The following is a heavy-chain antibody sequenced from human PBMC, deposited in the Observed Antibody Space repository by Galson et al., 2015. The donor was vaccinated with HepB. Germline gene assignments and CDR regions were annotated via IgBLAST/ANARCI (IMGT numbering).Heavy chain of an antibody. CDR3: ASSRHCSSTSCQFDY. D-gene: IGHD2-2*01. V-gene: IGHV3-30-3*01. CDR2: ISYDGSNK. Sequence: SLRLSCAASGFTFSSYAMHWVRQAPGKGLEWVAVISYDGSNKYYADSVKGRFTISRDNSKNTLYLQMNSLRAEDTAVYYCASSRHCSSTSCQFDYWGQGTLVTVSS. CDR1: GFTFSSYA. J-gene: IGHJ4*02.